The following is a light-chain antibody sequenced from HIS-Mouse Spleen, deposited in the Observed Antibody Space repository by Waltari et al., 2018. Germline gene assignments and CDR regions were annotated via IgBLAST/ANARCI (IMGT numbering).Light chain of an antibody. CDR2: EVS. Sequence: QSALTQPASVSGSPGQSITISCTGTSSDVGGYNDVPWYQQHPGKAPKLMIYEVSNRPSGVSNRFSGSKSGNTASLTISGLQAEDEADYYCSSYTSSSTFFGTGTKVTVL. CDR1: SSDVGGYND. J-gene: IGLJ1*01. CDR3: SSYTSSSTF. V-gene: IGLV2-14*01.